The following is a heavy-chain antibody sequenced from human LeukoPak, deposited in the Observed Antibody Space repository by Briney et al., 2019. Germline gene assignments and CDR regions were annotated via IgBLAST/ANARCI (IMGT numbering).Heavy chain of an antibody. Sequence: GGSLRLSCAASGFTFSSYGMPWVRQAPGKGLEWVAVISYDGSNKYYADSVKGRFTISRDNSKNTLYLQMNSLRAEDTAVYYCAKDGRHSWGSWSENAFDIWGQGTMVTVSS. D-gene: IGHD6-13*01. CDR3: AKDGRHSWGSWSENAFDI. CDR2: ISYDGSNK. CDR1: GFTFSSYG. V-gene: IGHV3-30*18. J-gene: IGHJ3*02.